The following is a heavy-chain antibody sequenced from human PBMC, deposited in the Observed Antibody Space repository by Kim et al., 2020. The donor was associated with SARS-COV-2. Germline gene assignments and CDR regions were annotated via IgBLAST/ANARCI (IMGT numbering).Heavy chain of an antibody. J-gene: IGHJ3*02. V-gene: IGHV1-46*01. CDR3: VRDYYGSVDAFDI. D-gene: IGHD3-10*01. CDR1: GYTFTNYY. CDR2: INPSGGST. Sequence: ASVKVSCKASGYTFTNYYMHWVRQAPGQGLEWMGVINPSGGSTTYAQRFQGRVTMTRDTSTSTVYMELNSLRSADTAVYYCVRDYYGSVDAFDIWGQGTMVTVSS.